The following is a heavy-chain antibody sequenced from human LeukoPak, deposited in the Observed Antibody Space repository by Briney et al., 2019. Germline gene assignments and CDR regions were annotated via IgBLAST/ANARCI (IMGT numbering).Heavy chain of an antibody. CDR1: GFTFTSSA. Sequence: SVKVSCKASGFTFTSSAMQWVRQARGQRLEWIGWIVVGSGNTNYAQKFQERVTITRDMSTSTAYMELSSLRSEDTAVYYCARDLIGRGSGSYYFDYWGQGTLVTVSS. J-gene: IGHJ4*02. D-gene: IGHD3-10*01. CDR2: IVVGSGNT. CDR3: ARDLIGRGSGSYYFDY. V-gene: IGHV1-58*02.